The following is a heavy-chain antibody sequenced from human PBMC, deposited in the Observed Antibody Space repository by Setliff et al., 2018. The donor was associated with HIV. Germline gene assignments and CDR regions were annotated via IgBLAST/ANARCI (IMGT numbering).Heavy chain of an antibody. Sequence: LSLTCTVSGASISSSSHHWAWIRQPPGKGLEYIGNIYYTGSTHHNPSLESRVATSVDTSKNQFSLKLSSVTAADTAVYYCARGRDKYGPIDYWGQGTLVTVS. J-gene: IGHJ4*02. CDR1: GASISSSSHH. CDR2: IYYTGST. V-gene: IGHV4-39*07. D-gene: IGHD3-10*01. CDR3: ARGRDKYGPIDY.